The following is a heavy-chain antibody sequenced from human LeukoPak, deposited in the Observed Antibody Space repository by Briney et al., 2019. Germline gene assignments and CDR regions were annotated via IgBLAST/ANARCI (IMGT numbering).Heavy chain of an antibody. J-gene: IGHJ6*02. V-gene: IGHV3-30*02. D-gene: IGHD6-19*01. CDR3: AKDMYSSGWYGGYYYYYGMDV. CDR2: IRYDGSNK. CDR1: GFTFSSYG. Sequence: GGSLRLSCAASGFTFSSYGMHWVRQAPGKGLEWAAFIRYDGSNKYYADSVKGRFTISRDNSKNTLYLQMNSLRAEDTAVYYCAKDMYSSGWYGGYYYYYGMDVWGQGTTVTVSS.